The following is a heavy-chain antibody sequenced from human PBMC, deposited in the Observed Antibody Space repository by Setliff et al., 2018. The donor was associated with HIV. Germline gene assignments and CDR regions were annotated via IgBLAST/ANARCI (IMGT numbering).Heavy chain of an antibody. D-gene: IGHD1-7*01. Sequence: TGESLTISCAASGFSFGSYRMNWVRQAPGKGLEWVSSITRSSDYIWYADSVKGRFTISRDNAKNSLNLQMNSLSAEDTAVYYCARDGTTLLAAMDVWGKGTTVTVSS. CDR3: ARDGTTLLAAMDV. CDR1: GFSFGSYR. J-gene: IGHJ6*03. CDR2: ITRSSDYI. V-gene: IGHV3-21*01.